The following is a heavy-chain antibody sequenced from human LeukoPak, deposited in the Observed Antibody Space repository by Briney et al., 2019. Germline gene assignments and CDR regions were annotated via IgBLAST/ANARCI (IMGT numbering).Heavy chain of an antibody. V-gene: IGHV3-23*01. D-gene: IGHD3-22*01. J-gene: IGHJ1*01. CDR2: ISSTGGHT. Sequence: GGSLRLSCAASGLTFNIYAMNWVRQAPGKGLEWVSAISSTGGHTYYADSVKGRFTISRDNSKNSLYLQMNSLRAGDTALYFCAKALIATGGYLEHWGQGTLVTVSS. CDR1: GLTFNIYA. CDR3: AKALIATGGYLEH.